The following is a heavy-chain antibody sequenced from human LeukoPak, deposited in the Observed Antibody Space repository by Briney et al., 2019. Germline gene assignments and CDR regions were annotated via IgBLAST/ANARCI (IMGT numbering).Heavy chain of an antibody. D-gene: IGHD3-9*01. CDR3: ARAGEDILTGYYPYYFDY. CDR2: IFYSGST. Sequence: SETLSLTCAVYGGSFSGYYWSWIRQPPGKGLEWIEYIFYSGSTNYNPSLKSRVTISLDTSKNQFSLKLSSVTAADTAVYYCARAGEDILTGYYPYYFDYWGQGTLVTVSS. V-gene: IGHV4-59*01. CDR1: GGSFSGYY. J-gene: IGHJ4*02.